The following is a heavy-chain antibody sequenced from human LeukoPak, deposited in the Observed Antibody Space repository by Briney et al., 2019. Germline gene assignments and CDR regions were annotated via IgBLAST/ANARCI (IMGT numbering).Heavy chain of an antibody. CDR1: GYTFTSYD. CDR3: ATGPYCSSMTMSYPYWFDP. CDR2: MNPNSGNT. J-gene: IGHJ5*02. V-gene: IGHV1-8*01. Sequence: RASVKVSCKASGYTFTSYDINWVRQATGQGLEWMGWMNPNSGNTGYAQKFQGRVTMTRNTSISTAYMELSSLTSEDTAVYYCATGPYCSSMTMSYPYWFDPWGQGTLVTVSS. D-gene: IGHD2-2*01.